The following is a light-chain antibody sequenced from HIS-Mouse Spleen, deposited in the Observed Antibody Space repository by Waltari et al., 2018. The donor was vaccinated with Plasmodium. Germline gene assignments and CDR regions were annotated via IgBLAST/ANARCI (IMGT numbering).Light chain of an antibody. Sequence: DIQMTQSPSSLSASVGDRVTITCQASQDISNYLNWYQQKPGKTPKRLIYDESNLETGVPSIFCGSGSCRDYTFTIISLKPEDIATYYSQQYDNLPPLFTFGPGTKVDIK. CDR2: DES. CDR1: QDISNY. J-gene: IGKJ3*01. V-gene: IGKV1-33*01. CDR3: QQYDNLPPLFT.